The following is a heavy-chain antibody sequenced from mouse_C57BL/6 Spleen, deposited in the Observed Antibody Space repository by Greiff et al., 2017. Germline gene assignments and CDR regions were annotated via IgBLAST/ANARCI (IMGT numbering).Heavy chain of an antibody. CDR3: AREGHYSFLFDY. CDR2: IYPSDSET. CDR1: GYTFTSYW. Sequence: QVQLQQPGAELVRPGSSVKLSCKASGYTFTSYWMDWVEQRPGQGLEWIGNIYPSDSETHYNQKFKDKATLTVDKSSSTAYMQLSSLTSEDSAVYYCAREGHYSFLFDYWGQGTTLTVSS. D-gene: IGHD2-12*01. V-gene: IGHV1-61*01. J-gene: IGHJ2*01.